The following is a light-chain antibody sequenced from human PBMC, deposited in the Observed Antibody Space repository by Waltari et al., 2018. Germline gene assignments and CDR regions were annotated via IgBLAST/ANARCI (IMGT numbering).Light chain of an antibody. J-gene: IGLJ2*01. CDR1: NSDVGIYNY. Sequence: QSALTQPASVSGSPGQSITISCTGTNSDVGIYNYVSWYQLHPGKAPKPLISDVNRLPSGISDRFSGSKSGSTASLTISGLQAEDEAEYYCSSYTRSSTLVFGGGTKVTVL. V-gene: IGLV2-14*03. CDR3: SSYTRSSTLV. CDR2: DVN.